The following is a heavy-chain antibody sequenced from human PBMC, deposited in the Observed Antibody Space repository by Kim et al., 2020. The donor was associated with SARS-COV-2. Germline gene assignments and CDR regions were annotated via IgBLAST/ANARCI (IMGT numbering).Heavy chain of an antibody. Sequence: SETLSLTCSVSGVSVSSSGDYWGWIRQPPGKGLEWIGTTHSGGSTYYNSSLQSRVTISVDTSKSQFSLKLTSVTAADTAVYYCARQPRKNWFDPWGHGT. CDR2: THSGGST. J-gene: IGHJ5*02. V-gene: IGHV4-39*01. CDR3: ARQPRKNWFDP. CDR1: GVSVSSSGDY.